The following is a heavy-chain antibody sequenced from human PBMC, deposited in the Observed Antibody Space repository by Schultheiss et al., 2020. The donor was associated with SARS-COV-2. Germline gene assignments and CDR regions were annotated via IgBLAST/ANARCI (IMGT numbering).Heavy chain of an antibody. D-gene: IGHD1-7*01. CDR1: GGSISSGGYY. J-gene: IGHJ6*02. CDR2: IYYSGST. CDR3: ARGSWNYDYYYYGMDV. Sequence: SQTLSLTCTVSGGSISSGGYYWSWIRQPPGKGLEWIGYIYYSGSTNYNPSLKSRVTMSVDTSKNQFSLKLSSVTAADTAVYYCARGSWNYDYYYYGMDVWGQGTTVTVSS. V-gene: IGHV4-61*08.